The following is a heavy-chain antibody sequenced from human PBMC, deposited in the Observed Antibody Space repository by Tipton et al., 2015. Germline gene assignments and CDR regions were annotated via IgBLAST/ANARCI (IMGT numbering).Heavy chain of an antibody. J-gene: IGHJ4*02. Sequence: TLSLTCTVSGGSISSSSYYWAWIRQPPGKGLEWIGSLYFSGSTYYNPSLKSRVTISIDRFKNQFSLKLSSVTAADTAVYYCAQINTPTYYFDYWGQGTLVTVSS. CDR3: AQINTPTYYFDY. V-gene: IGHV4-39*01. CDR2: LYFSGST. D-gene: IGHD5-18*01. CDR1: GGSISSSSYY.